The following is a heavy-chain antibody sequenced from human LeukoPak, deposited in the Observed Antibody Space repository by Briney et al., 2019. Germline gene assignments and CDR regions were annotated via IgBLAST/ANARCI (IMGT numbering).Heavy chain of an antibody. CDR3: ARSSATTGDDY. Sequence: PSETLSLTCTVSGGSISSYYWSWIRQPPGKGLEWIGYIYTSGSTNYNPSLKSRVTISVDTSKNQFSLKLSSVTAADTAVYYCARSSATTGDDYWGQGTLVTVSS. V-gene: IGHV4-4*09. J-gene: IGHJ4*02. CDR1: GGSISSYY. CDR2: IYTSGST. D-gene: IGHD7-27*01.